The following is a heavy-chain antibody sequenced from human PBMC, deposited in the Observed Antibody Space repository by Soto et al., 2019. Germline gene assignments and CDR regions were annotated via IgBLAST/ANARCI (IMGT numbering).Heavy chain of an antibody. CDR2: IYTSGST. J-gene: IGHJ5*02. CDR1: GGSISSYY. V-gene: IGHV4-4*07. D-gene: IGHD3-9*01. Sequence: SETLSLTCTVSGGSISSYYWSWIRQPAGKGLEWIGRIYTSGSTNYNPSLKSRVTMSVDTSKNQFSLKLSSVTAADTAVYYCARDFMYYDILTGYGQGGWFDPWGQGTLVTVSS. CDR3: ARDFMYYDILTGYGQGGWFDP.